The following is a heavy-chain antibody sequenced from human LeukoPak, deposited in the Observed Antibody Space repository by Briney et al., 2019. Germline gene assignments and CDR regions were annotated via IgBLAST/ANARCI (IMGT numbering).Heavy chain of an antibody. D-gene: IGHD6-13*01. V-gene: IGHV3-49*03. CDR1: GFTFGDYA. J-gene: IGHJ4*02. CDR3: TADSSNPHGYFDY. Sequence: GGSLRLSCTASGFTFGDYAMSWFRQAPGKGLEWVGFIRSKAYGGTTEYAASVKGRFTISRDDSKSIAYLQMNSLKTEDTAVYYCTADSSNPHGYFDYWGQGTLVTVSS. CDR2: IRSKAYGGTT.